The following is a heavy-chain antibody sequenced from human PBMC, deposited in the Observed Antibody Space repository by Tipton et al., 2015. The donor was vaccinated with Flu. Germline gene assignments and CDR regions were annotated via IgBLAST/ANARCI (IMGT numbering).Heavy chain of an antibody. J-gene: IGHJ5*02. CDR3: ARRDYSNYVSDPKSWFDP. CDR2: IYYTGRT. Sequence: TLSLTCTVSGVSISSGSQYWSWIRQPAGKGLEWIGRIYYTGRTNYNPSLNSRVTISLDTSRNQFSLRLTSVTAADTAVYYCARRDYSNYVSDPKSWFDPWGQGTLVAVSS. V-gene: IGHV4-61*02. D-gene: IGHD4-11*01. CDR1: GVSISSGSQY.